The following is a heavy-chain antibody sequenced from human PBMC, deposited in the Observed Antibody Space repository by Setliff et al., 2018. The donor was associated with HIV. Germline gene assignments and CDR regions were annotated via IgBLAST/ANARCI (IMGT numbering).Heavy chain of an antibody. CDR3: ARRDLTSVPT. V-gene: IGHV4-39*02. J-gene: IGHJ5*02. CDR1: GDSFSTDFHY. Sequence: PSETLSLTCTVSGDSFSTDFHYWVWIRQPPGKGLEWVGSIYHDDNTYYNPSLKSRVTISADMSKNHFSLRLNSATAADTAVYYCARRDLTSVPTWGQGTLVTSPQ. CDR2: IYHDDNT. D-gene: IGHD3-10*01.